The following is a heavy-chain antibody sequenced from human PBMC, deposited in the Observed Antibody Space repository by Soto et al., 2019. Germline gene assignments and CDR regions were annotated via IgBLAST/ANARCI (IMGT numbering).Heavy chain of an antibody. J-gene: IGHJ6*02. CDR1: GGSISSDGYY. CDR3: ARSVARSIAAMDV. D-gene: IGHD6-6*01. V-gene: IGHV4-39*01. Sequence: QLQLQESGPGLVKPSETLSLTCTVSGGSISSDGYYWGWIRQPPGKGPEWIGTIYYTGSTDYNPSLKSRATVSVDTSKNQFSLKLTSMTAADTAVYYCARSVARSIAAMDVWGQGTTVTVSS. CDR2: IYYTGST.